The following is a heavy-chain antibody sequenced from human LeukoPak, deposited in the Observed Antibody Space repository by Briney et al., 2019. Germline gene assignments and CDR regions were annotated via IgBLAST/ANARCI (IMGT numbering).Heavy chain of an antibody. D-gene: IGHD3-3*01. CDR2: IYYSGST. CDR1: GGSISSCY. J-gene: IGHJ4*02. CDR3: ARRSTIFGVVINYYFDY. Sequence: SETLSLTCTVSGGSISSCYWSWIRQPPGKGLEWIGYIYYSGSTNYNPSLKSRVTISVDTSKNQFSLKLSSVTAADTAVYYCARRSTIFGVVINYYFDYWGQGTLVTVSS. V-gene: IGHV4-59*08.